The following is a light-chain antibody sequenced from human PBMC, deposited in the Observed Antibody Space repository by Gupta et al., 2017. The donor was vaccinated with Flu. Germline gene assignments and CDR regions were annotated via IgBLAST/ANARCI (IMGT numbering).Light chain of an antibody. V-gene: IGLV3-1*01. J-gene: IGLJ3*02. CDR2: QDY. Sequence: SYELTQPSSVSVSPGQTATITCSGDTLGEKYVSWYRQRPGQSPVLVIHQDYRRPSGIPERLSGSNSGNAGTLTIAGTQALDEADYYCQTWVNGTWVFGGGTKLTVL. CDR1: TLGEKY. CDR3: QTWVNGTWV.